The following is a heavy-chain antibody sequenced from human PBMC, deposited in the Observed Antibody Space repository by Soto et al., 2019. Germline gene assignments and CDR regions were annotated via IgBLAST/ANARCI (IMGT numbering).Heavy chain of an antibody. J-gene: IGHJ4*02. CDR2: INPSGGGT. V-gene: IGHV1-46*01. Sequence: ASVKVSCKASGYTFSSYYMHWVRQAPGQGYEWMGIINPSGGGTTYAQKFQGRVTMTRDTSTSTVYMELSSLRSEDTAVYYCARYDYNGYYFDDWGQGTLVTVSS. CDR1: GYTFSSYY. D-gene: IGHD4-4*01. CDR3: ARYDYNGYYFDD.